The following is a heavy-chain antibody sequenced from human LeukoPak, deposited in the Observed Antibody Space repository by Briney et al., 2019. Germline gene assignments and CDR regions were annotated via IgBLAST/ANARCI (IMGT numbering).Heavy chain of an antibody. CDR2: VSPDSGDT. CDR1: GYTFTNND. Sequence: ASVKVSFKASGYTFTNNDINWVRQATGQGIEWMGWVSPDSGDTGYAPNFRGRVTMTTDTSINTAYMELTSLTSEDTAIYYCTRGRAAGDWGQGTLVTVSS. V-gene: IGHV1-8*01. J-gene: IGHJ4*02. CDR3: TRGRAAGD. D-gene: IGHD6-19*01.